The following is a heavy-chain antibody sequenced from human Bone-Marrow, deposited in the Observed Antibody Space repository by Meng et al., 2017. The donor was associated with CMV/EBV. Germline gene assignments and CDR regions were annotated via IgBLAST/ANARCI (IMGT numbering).Heavy chain of an antibody. CDR3: ARVVYSSAGSRYFDY. CDR2: IYSGGNT. Sequence: ASGFTVSSTYMTWVRQAPGKGLEWVSLIYSGGNTYYADSVKGRFTISRDGSRNTLYLQMNSLRDEDTAVYYCARVVYSSAGSRYFDYRGQGTLVTVSS. D-gene: IGHD6-19*01. J-gene: IGHJ4*02. V-gene: IGHV3-53*01. CDR1: GFTVSSTY.